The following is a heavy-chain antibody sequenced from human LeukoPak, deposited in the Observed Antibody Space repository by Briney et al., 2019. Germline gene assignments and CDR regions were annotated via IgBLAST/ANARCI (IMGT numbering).Heavy chain of an antibody. J-gene: IGHJ4*02. CDR2: IWYDGSKK. CDR1: GFTFSNYG. D-gene: IGHD2/OR15-2a*01. V-gene: IGHV3-33*01. Sequence: GGSLRLSCAASGFTFSNYGMYWVRQAPGRGLEWVAIIWYDGSKKCYADSVKGRFTVSRDNSKNTVYLEMNSLRAEDTAVYYCARLSNSSWYGHWGQGTLVTVSS. CDR3: ARLSNSSWYGH.